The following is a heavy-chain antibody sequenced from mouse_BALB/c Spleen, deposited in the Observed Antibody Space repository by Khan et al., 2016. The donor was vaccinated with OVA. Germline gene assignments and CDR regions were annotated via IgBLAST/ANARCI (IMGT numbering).Heavy chain of an antibody. J-gene: IGHJ4*01. CDR1: GFSLTGYG. CDR3: ARAYYGNYREAMDY. D-gene: IGHD2-10*01. V-gene: IGHV2-6-7*01. Sequence: QVQLKQSGPGLVAPSQSLSITCTVSGFSLTGYGLNWVRQPPGKGLEWLGMIWGGGSTDYNSALKSRLNLTKDNSKSQVFLKMNSLQTDDTARYYCARAYYGNYREAMDYWGQGTSVTVSS. CDR2: IWGGGST.